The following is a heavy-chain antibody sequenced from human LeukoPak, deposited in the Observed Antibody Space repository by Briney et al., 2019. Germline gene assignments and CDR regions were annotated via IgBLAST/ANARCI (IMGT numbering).Heavy chain of an antibody. D-gene: IGHD3-10*01. CDR1: GYSFSNNW. CDR2: IYPGDSDT. J-gene: IGHJ6*02. V-gene: IGHV5-51*01. CDR3: AGAGYYGSVVMDV. Sequence: GESLKISCKGSGYSFSNNWIGWVRQMPGKGLEWMGIIYPGDSDTRYSPSFQGQVTISADKSISTAYLQWSSLKASDTAMYYCAGAGYYGSVVMDVWGQGTTVTVSS.